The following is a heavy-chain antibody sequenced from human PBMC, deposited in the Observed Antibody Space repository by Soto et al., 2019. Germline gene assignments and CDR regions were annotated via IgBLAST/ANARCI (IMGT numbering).Heavy chain of an antibody. J-gene: IGHJ6*02. CDR1: GGSFSGYY. Sequence: SETLSLTCAVYGGSFSGYYWSWIRQPPGKGLEWIGEINHSGSTYYNPSLKSRVTISVDTSKNQFSLKLSSVTAADTAVYYCARDLWGYCGTDCYPLDVWGQGTTVT. CDR3: ARDLWGYCGTDCYPLDV. D-gene: IGHD2-21*02. CDR2: INHSGST. V-gene: IGHV4-34*01.